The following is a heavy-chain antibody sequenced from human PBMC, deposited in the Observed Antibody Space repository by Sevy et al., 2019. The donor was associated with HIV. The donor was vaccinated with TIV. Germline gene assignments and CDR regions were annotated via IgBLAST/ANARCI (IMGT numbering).Heavy chain of an antibody. CDR2: ISGSGGST. J-gene: IGHJ1*01. Sequence: GGSLRLSCAASGFTFSSYAMSWVRQAPGKGLEWVSAISGSGGSTYYADSVKGRFTISRDNSKNTLYLQMNSLRAEDTAVYYCAKEGEGYNYDSSGSFGLWGQGTLVTVSS. CDR1: GFTFSSYA. D-gene: IGHD3-22*01. CDR3: AKEGEGYNYDSSGSFGL. V-gene: IGHV3-23*01.